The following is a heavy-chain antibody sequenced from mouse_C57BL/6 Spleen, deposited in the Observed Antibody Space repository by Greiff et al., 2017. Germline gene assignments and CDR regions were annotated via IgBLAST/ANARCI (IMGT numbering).Heavy chain of an antibody. V-gene: IGHV5-9-1*02. CDR3: TSEPGYSYAMDY. CDR2: ISSGGDYI. D-gene: IGHD2-3*01. CDR1: GFTFSSYA. Sequence: EVQVVESGEGLVKPGGSLKLSCAASGFTFSSYAMSWVRQTPEKRLEWVAYISSGGDYIYYADTVKGRFTISRDNARNTLYLQMRSLKSEDTAMYYCTSEPGYSYAMDYWGQGTSVTVSS. J-gene: IGHJ4*01.